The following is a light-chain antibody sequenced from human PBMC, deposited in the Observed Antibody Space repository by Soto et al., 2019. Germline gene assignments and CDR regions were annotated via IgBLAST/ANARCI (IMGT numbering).Light chain of an antibody. J-gene: IGLJ1*01. CDR1: SSDVGGYNY. CDR2: EVS. Sequence: QSALTQPASVSGSPGQSITISCTGTSSDVGGYNYVSWYQQHPGKAPKLMIYEVSNRPSGVSNRFSGSKSDNTASLTISGLQAEDEAYYYCNSYTSSSSDVFGAGTKVTVL. V-gene: IGLV2-14*01. CDR3: NSYTSSSSDV.